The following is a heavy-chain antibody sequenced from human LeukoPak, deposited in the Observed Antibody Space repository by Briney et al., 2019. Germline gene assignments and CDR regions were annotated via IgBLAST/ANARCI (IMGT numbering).Heavy chain of an antibody. J-gene: IGHJ4*02. CDR3: ARENGDYFGYFDY. V-gene: IGHV3-21*01. CDR1: GFTFSSYS. CDR2: ISSSSSYI. Sequence: GGSLRLSCAASGFTFSSYSMNWVRQAPGKGLEWVSSISSSSSYIYYADSVKGRFTISRDNSKNTLYLQMNSLRAEDTAVYYCARENGDYFGYFDYWGQGTLVTVSS. D-gene: IGHD4-17*01.